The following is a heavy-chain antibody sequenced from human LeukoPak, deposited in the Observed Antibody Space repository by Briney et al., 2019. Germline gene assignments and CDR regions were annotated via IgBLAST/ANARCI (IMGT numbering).Heavy chain of an antibody. V-gene: IGHV4-4*07. D-gene: IGHD6-19*01. J-gene: IGHJ6*03. CDR3: AREHSSGWASASSYYYMDV. CDR2: TYVRST. Sequence: PSETLSLTCTVSGVSIISYYWSWIRQPAGKGLEWIGRTYVRSTNYNPSLKSRVTMSVDTSKNQFSLRLSSVTAADTAVYYCAREHSSGWASASSYYYMDVWGKGTTVTVSS. CDR1: GVSIISYY.